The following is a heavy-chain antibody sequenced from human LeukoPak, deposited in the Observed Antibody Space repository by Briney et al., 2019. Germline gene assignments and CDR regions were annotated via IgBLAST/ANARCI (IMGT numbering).Heavy chain of an antibody. Sequence: PGGSLRLSCTASGLPFSSYEMNWVRQAPGKGLEWISYISSRGTTIYYADSVKGRFTISRDNAENSLYLQMNSLRAEDTAVYYCAGVYDTSGYKTPPPDYWGQGTLVTVSS. D-gene: IGHD3-22*01. CDR1: GLPFSSYE. CDR3: AGVYDTSGYKTPPPDY. V-gene: IGHV3-48*03. J-gene: IGHJ4*02. CDR2: ISSRGTTI.